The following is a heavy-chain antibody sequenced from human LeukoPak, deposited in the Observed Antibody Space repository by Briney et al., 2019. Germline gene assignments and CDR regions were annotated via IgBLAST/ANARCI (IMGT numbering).Heavy chain of an antibody. Sequence: SETLSLTCTVSGGSINSYYWSWIRQPPGKGLECIGYIHYTGSTNYNPSLKSRVTISVDTSKNQFSLKLSSVTAADTAIYYCARGGYYGSGSYGWFDYWGQGTLVTVSS. D-gene: IGHD3-10*01. CDR1: GGSINSYY. CDR3: ARGGYYGSGSYGWFDY. V-gene: IGHV4-59*01. J-gene: IGHJ4*02. CDR2: IHYTGST.